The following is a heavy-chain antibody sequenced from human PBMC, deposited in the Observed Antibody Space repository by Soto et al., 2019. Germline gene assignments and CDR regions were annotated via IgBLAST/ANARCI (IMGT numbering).Heavy chain of an antibody. J-gene: IGHJ4*02. CDR2: INHSGST. Sequence: SETLSLTCAVYGGSFSGYYWSWIRQPPGKGLEWIGEINHSGSTNYNPSLKSRVTISVDTSKNQFSLKLSSVTAADTAVYYCARVGGYGYFDYWGQGTLVTVSS. V-gene: IGHV4-34*01. CDR1: GGSFSGYY. CDR3: ARVGGYGYFDY. D-gene: IGHD5-12*01.